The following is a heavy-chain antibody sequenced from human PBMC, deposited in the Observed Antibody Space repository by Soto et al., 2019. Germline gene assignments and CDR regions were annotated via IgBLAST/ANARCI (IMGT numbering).Heavy chain of an antibody. CDR2: VHHTGRT. Sequence: QVQLQESGPGLVKPSETLSLTCTVSGGSFKSGSYSWSWIRQPPGKRLEWIGYVHHTGRTRYNPSLKSRVSISMDTSKNQFALNLDSVTAADTAVYFCARDFAYFDSWGQGTLVTVSS. J-gene: IGHJ4*02. D-gene: IGHD3-3*01. V-gene: IGHV4-61*01. CDR1: GGSFKSGSYS. CDR3: ARDFAYFDS.